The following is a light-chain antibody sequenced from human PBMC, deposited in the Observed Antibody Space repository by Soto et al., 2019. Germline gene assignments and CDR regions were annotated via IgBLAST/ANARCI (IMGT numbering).Light chain of an antibody. CDR3: QKYNSYSRK. CDR2: DAS. Sequence: GDRVTITCRASQRISSWLALYQQIPGKAPKLLIYDASTLESGVPSRFSGGGSGTEFTLTIGSLQPDDFATYYCQKYNSYSRKFGQGTKVDIK. V-gene: IGKV1-5*01. CDR1: QRISSW. J-gene: IGKJ1*01.